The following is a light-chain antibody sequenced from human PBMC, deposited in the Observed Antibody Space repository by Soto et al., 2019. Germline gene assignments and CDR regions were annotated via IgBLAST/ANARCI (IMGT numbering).Light chain of an antibody. Sequence: DIQMTQSPSSLSASVGDRVTITCRASRGISNYLAWFQQKPGKAPKSLIYAASNLQTGVPSKFSGSGSGTDFTLTISSLQPEDFATYYCQQYNSYPWTFGQGTKLEIK. CDR1: RGISNY. CDR2: AAS. CDR3: QQYNSYPWT. J-gene: IGKJ2*02. V-gene: IGKV1-16*02.